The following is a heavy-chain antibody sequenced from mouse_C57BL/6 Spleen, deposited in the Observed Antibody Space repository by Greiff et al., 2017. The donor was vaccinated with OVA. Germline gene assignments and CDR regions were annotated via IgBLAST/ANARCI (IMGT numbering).Heavy chain of an antibody. J-gene: IGHJ4*01. CDR3: VRQESYDGDYYAMDY. CDR1: GFSFNTYA. CDR2: IRSKSNNYAT. Sequence: EAGGGLVQPKGSLKLSCAASGFSFNTYAMNWVRQAPGKGLEWVARIRSKSNNYATYYPESVKDKFTISRDDSESMLYLQINNLKTEDTAMYYCVRQESYDGDYYAMDYWGQGTSVTVSS. V-gene: IGHV10-1*01. D-gene: IGHD2-12*01.